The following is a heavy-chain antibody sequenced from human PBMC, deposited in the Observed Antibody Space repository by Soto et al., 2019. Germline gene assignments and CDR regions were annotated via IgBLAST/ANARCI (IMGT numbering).Heavy chain of an antibody. D-gene: IGHD3-22*01. CDR1: GYSFTSYW. Sequence: GESLKISCKGSGYSFTSYWISWVRQMPGKGLEWMGRMDPSDSYTNYSPSFQGHVTISADKSISTAYLQWSSLKASDTAMYYCAMLPYDSSRYSAFAIWGQGSLVTV. V-gene: IGHV5-10-1*01. CDR2: MDPSDSYT. CDR3: AMLPYDSSRYSAFAI. J-gene: IGHJ3*02.